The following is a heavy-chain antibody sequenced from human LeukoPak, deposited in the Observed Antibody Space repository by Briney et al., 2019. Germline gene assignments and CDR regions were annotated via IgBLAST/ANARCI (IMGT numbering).Heavy chain of an antibody. Sequence: SETLSLTCTVSGGSISSYYWSWIRQPPGKGLEWIGYIYYSGSTNYKSSLKSRVTISVDTSKNQFSLKLSSVTAADTAVYYCARLGVGYYTPIDYWGQGTLVTVSS. CDR2: IYYSGST. CDR3: ARLGVGYYTPIDY. V-gene: IGHV4-59*01. J-gene: IGHJ4*02. D-gene: IGHD3-3*01. CDR1: GGSISSYY.